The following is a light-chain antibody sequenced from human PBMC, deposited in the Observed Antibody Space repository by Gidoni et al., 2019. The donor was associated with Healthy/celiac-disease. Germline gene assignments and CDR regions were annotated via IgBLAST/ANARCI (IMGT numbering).Light chain of an antibody. CDR2: LGS. CDR1: QSLLHSNGYNY. J-gene: IGKJ1*01. Sequence: DIVMTPSPLSLPVTPGEPASLSCRSSQSLLHSNGYNYLDWYLQKPGQSPQLLIYLGSNRASGVPDRVSGSGSGTDFTLKISRVEAEDVGVYYCMQALQTPTFGQGTKVEIK. CDR3: MQALQTPT. V-gene: IGKV2-28*01.